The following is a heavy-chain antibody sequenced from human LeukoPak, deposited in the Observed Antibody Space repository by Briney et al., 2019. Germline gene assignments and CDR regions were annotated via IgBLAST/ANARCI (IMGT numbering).Heavy chain of an antibody. V-gene: IGHV1-46*01. CDR1: GYTFTSYY. CDR2: INPSGGST. Sequence: ASVKVSCKASGYTFTSYYMHWVRQAPGQGLEWMGIINPSGGSTSYVQKFQGRVTMTRDTSTSTVYMELSSLRAEDTAVYYCAKGALLHAFDTWGQGTMVTVSS. D-gene: IGHD2-15*01. CDR3: AKGALLHAFDT. J-gene: IGHJ3*02.